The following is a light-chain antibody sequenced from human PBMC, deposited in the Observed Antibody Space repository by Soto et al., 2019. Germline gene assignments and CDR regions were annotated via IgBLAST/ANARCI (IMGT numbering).Light chain of an antibody. J-gene: IGKJ3*01. CDR2: DAS. V-gene: IGKV3-11*01. CDR3: QQYGSSPPFT. Sequence: EIVLTQSPATLSLSPGNRATLSCRASQSVSGYLAWYQQKPGQAPRLLIYDASNRATGIPARFSGSGSGTDFTLTITSLEPEDSAVYYCQQYGSSPPFTFGPGTRVDIK. CDR1: QSVSGY.